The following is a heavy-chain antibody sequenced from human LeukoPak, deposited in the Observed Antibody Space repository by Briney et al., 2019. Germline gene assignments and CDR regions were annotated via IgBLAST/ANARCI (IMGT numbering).Heavy chain of an antibody. CDR2: IIPILGIA. Sequence: ASVKVSCKASGGTFSSYAISWVRQAPGQGLEWMGRIIPILGIANYAQKFQGRVTITADKSTSTVYMELSSLRAEDPAVYYCARGSPPGIAAAGNCYFDLWGRGTLVTASS. J-gene: IGHJ2*01. CDR1: GGTFSSYA. D-gene: IGHD6-13*01. CDR3: ARGSPPGIAAAGNCYFDL. V-gene: IGHV1-69*04.